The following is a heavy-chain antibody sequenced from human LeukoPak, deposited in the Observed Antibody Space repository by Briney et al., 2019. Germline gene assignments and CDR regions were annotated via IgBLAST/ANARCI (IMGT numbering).Heavy chain of an antibody. D-gene: IGHD6-13*01. V-gene: IGHV3-21*01. J-gene: IGHJ4*02. Sequence: GGSLRLSCAASGFTFSSYSMNWVRQAPGKGLEWVSSISSSSSYIYYADSVKGRFTISRDNAKNSLYLQMNSLRAEDTAVYYCAREGIAAAGTSDYWGQGTLVTVSS. CDR2: ISSSSSYI. CDR1: GFTFSSYS. CDR3: AREGIAAAGTSDY.